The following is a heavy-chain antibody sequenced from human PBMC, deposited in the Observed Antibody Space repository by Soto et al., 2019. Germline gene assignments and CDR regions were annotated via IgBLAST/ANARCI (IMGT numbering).Heavy chain of an antibody. CDR1: GGTFISYA. J-gene: IGHJ6*02. Sequence: SVKVSCKASGGTFISYAISWVRQAPGQGLEWMGGIIPIFGTANYAQKFQGRVTITADKSTSTAYMELSSLRSEDTAVYYCARADPYCSSTSCYTGWGDYYYYGMDVWGQGTTVTVSS. CDR2: IIPIFGTA. D-gene: IGHD2-2*02. V-gene: IGHV1-69*06. CDR3: ARADPYCSSTSCYTGWGDYYYYGMDV.